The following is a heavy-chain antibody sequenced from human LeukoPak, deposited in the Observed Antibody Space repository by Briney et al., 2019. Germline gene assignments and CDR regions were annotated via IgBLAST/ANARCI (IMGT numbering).Heavy chain of an antibody. Sequence: SETLSLTCTVSGASISGSSYYWSWIRQPAGKGLEWIGRIYTSGSTNYNPSLKSRVTMSVDTSKNQFSLKLSSVTAADTAVYYCARGGTVTPDWHYYMDVWGKGTTVTISS. CDR1: GASISGSSYY. CDR3: ARGGTVTPDWHYYMDV. CDR2: IYTSGST. V-gene: IGHV4-61*02. J-gene: IGHJ6*03. D-gene: IGHD4-17*01.